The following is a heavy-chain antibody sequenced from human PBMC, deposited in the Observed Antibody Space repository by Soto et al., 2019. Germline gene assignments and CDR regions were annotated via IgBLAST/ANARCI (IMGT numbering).Heavy chain of an antibody. V-gene: IGHV1-18*04. Sequence: GAPVEVSWKDSGYTFSSSGVSRVLKAPGEGVDWMGWISAYNGNTNYAQKLQGRVTMTTDTSTSTAYMELRSLRSDDTAVYYCARDGSMVRGVIKYYYGIDVWGQGTTVTVSS. CDR1: GYTFSSSG. CDR3: ARDGSMVRGVIKYYYGIDV. J-gene: IGHJ6*02. D-gene: IGHD3-10*01. CDR2: ISAYNGNT.